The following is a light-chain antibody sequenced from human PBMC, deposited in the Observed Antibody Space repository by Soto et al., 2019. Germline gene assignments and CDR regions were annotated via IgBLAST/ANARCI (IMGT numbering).Light chain of an antibody. CDR1: QSVSSY. J-gene: IGKJ5*01. CDR3: QQRSNWFSIT. Sequence: EIVLTQSPATLSLSPGERATLSCRASQSVSSYLAWYQQKPGQAPRLLIYDASNRAPGIPARFSGSGSGTDFTLTISSLEPEDFAAYYCQQRSNWFSITFGQGTRLEIK. CDR2: DAS. V-gene: IGKV3-11*01.